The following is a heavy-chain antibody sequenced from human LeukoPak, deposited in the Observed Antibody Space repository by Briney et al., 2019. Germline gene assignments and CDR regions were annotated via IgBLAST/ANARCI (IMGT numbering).Heavy chain of an antibody. V-gene: IGHV4-34*01. CDR2: INHSGST. Sequence: SETLSLTCAVHGRSFSGYYWSWIRQPPGKGLEWIGEINHSGSTNYNPSLKSRITISVDTSKNQFSLKLSSVTAADTPVYYCAKRSLCSGELLHSPPNWFAPGGQGPLVTVSP. CDR3: AKRSLCSGELLHSPPNWFAP. CDR1: GRSFSGYY. J-gene: IGHJ5*02. D-gene: IGHD3-10*01.